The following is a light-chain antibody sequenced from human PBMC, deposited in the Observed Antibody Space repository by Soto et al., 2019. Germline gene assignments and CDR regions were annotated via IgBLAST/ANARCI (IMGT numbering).Light chain of an antibody. CDR1: QSVLYSSNNKNY. V-gene: IGKV4-1*01. CDR3: QQYYSTPQT. J-gene: IGKJ1*01. CDR2: WAS. Sequence: DIVMTQSPDSLAVSLGERATINGKSSQSVLYSSNNKNYLAWYQQKPGQPPKLLIYWASTRESGVPDRFSGSGSGTDFTLTISSLQAADVAVYYCQQYYSTPQTFGQGTKVEIK.